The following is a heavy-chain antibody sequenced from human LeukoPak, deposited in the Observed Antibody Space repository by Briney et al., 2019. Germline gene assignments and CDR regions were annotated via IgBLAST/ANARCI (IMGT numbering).Heavy chain of an antibody. Sequence: GESLKISCKGSGYSFPSYSIGWVRQMPGKGLEWMGIIYPDGSDPRYSPSFQGQVTISADKSLSTAYLQWSSLKASDTAMYYCARHMIGSVIPIDDWGQGTLVTVSS. CDR3: ARHMIGSVIPIDD. V-gene: IGHV5-51*01. D-gene: IGHD3-22*01. J-gene: IGHJ4*02. CDR2: IYPDGSDP. CDR1: GYSFPSYS.